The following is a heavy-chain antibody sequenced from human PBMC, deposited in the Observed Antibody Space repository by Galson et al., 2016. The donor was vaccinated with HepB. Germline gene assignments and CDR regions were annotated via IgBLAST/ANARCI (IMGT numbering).Heavy chain of an antibody. J-gene: IGHJ4*02. CDR3: ARAQWNPAWRAAYFDH. D-gene: IGHD1-1*01. CDR2: IKQDGRET. CDR1: GFTFSSFW. V-gene: IGHV3-7*04. Sequence: SLRLSCAASGFTFSSFWMNWVRQAPGKGLEWVANIKQDGRETYYVDSVKGRFTISRDNAKSSLSLQMDSLRGDDTAVYYCARAQWNPAWRAAYFDHWGQGIMVTVSS.